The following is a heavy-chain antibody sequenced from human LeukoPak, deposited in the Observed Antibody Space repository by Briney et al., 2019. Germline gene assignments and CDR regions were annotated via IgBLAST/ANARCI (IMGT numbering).Heavy chain of an antibody. CDR3: AKDFGDGYSF. CDR2: LSGSGITT. V-gene: IGHV3-23*01. J-gene: IGHJ4*02. CDR1: GFTFSNSA. Sequence: GGSLRLSCAASGFTFSNSAMSWFRQAPGKGLEGVSTLSGSGITTYYADSVKGRFTISRDNSKNTPYLQMNSLRAEDTAVYYCAKDFGDGYSFWGQGTLVTVSS. D-gene: IGHD5-24*01.